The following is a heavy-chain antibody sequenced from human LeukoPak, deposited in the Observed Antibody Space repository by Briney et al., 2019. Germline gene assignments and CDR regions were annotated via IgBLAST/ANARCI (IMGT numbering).Heavy chain of an antibody. J-gene: IGHJ4*02. CDR2: IKQDGSEK. CDR1: GFTFSSYV. Sequence: GGSLRLSCAASGFTFSSYVMHWVRQAPGKGLEWVANIKQDGSEKYYVDSVKGRFTISRDNAKNSLFLQMNSLRAEDTAVYYCARDSFGGFDYWGQGTLVTVSS. D-gene: IGHD2-15*01. CDR3: ARDSFGGFDY. V-gene: IGHV3-7*03.